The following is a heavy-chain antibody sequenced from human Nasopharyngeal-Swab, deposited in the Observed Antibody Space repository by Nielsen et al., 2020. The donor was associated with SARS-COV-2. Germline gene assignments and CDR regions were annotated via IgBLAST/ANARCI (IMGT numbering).Heavy chain of an antibody. Sequence: GGSLRLSCAASGFTFSSYWVSWVRQAPGKGLEWVANIKQDGSEKYYVDSVKGRFTISRDNAKNSLYLQMNSLRAEDTAVYYCARDSFSRVGAAGSSHYYYYGMDVWGQGTTVTVSS. D-gene: IGHD6-13*01. CDR1: GFTFSSYW. J-gene: IGHJ6*02. CDR3: ARDSFSRVGAAGSSHYYYYGMDV. CDR2: IKQDGSEK. V-gene: IGHV3-7*01.